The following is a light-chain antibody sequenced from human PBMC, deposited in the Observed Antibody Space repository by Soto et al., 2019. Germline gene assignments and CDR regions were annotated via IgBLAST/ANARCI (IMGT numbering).Light chain of an antibody. CDR3: SSYTSSSSL. CDR1: SSDVGGYNY. J-gene: IGLJ1*01. V-gene: IGLV2-14*01. Sequence: QSALAQPASVSGSPGQSTTISGTGTSSDVGGYNYVSWYQQHPGKAPKLMIYAVTDRPSGVSSRFSGSKSGNTASLTISGVQAEDEADYYSSSYTSSSSLFGNGKKVTV. CDR2: AVT.